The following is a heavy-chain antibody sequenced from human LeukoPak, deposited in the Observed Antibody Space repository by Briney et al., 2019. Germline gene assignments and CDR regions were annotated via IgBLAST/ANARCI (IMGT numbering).Heavy chain of an antibody. D-gene: IGHD7-27*01. CDR3: ARDARHNWGGFDY. V-gene: IGHV4-59*01. J-gene: IGHJ4*02. Sequence: SETLSLTCTVSGGSISSYYWSWIRQPPGKGLEWIGYIYYSGSTNYNPSLKSRVTISVDTSKNQFSLKLSSVTAADTAVYYCARDARHNWGGFDYWGQGTLVTVSS. CDR1: GGSISSYY. CDR2: IYYSGST.